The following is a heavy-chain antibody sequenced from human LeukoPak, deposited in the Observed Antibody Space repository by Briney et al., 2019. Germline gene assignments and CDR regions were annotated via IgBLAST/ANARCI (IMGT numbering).Heavy chain of an antibody. D-gene: IGHD6-19*01. CDR1: GDSVSSNSAA. V-gene: IGHV6-1*01. CDR3: ARYTSRWLVQFADY. J-gene: IGHJ4*02. Sequence: SQTLSLTCAISGDSVSSNSAAWNWIRQSPSRGLEWLGRTYYRSKWYNDYAVSVKSRITINPDTSKNQFSLKLSSVTAADTAVYYCARYTSRWLVQFADYWGQGTLVTVSS. CDR2: TYYRSKWYN.